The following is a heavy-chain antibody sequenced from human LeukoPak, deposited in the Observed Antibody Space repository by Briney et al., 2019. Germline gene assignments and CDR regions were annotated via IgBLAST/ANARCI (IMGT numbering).Heavy chain of an antibody. CDR1: GITFSSYG. CDR3: AKNYYGSGSDPHDAFDI. D-gene: IGHD3-10*01. J-gene: IGHJ3*02. Sequence: GGSLRLSCAASGITFSSYGMHWVRQAPGKGLEWVAVMWYDGSNKYYADSVKGRFTISRDNSKNTLYLQMNSLRAEDTAVYYCAKNYYGSGSDPHDAFDIWGQGTMVTVSS. CDR2: MWYDGSNK. V-gene: IGHV3-33*03.